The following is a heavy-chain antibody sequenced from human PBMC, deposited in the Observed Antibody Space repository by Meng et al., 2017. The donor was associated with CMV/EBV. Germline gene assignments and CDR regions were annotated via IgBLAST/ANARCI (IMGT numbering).Heavy chain of an antibody. CDR1: GFTFSSYA. CDR2: IYSGGSST. J-gene: IGHJ4*02. CDR3: AKGKRFLEWLFDY. Sequence: GESLKISCAASGFTFSSYAMSWVRQAPGKGLEWVSVIYSGGSSTYYADSVKGRFTISRDNSKNTLCLQMNSLRAEDTAVYYCAKGKRFLEWLFDYWGQGTLVTVSS. V-gene: IGHV3-23*03. D-gene: IGHD3-3*01.